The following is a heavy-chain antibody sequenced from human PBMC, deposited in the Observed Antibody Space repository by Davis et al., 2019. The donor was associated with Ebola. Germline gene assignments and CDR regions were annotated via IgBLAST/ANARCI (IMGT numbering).Heavy chain of an antibody. CDR3: AKDRGNWGLDWYFDL. D-gene: IGHD7-27*01. CDR1: GFTFDTYA. V-gene: IGHV3-23*01. CDR2: INGSGGST. Sequence: PGGSLRLSCAASGFTFDTYAMNWVRQGPGKGLEWVSAINGSGGSTYYADSVKGRFTISRDNSKNTLYLQMNSLRAEDTAVYYCAKDRGNWGLDWYFDLWGRGTLVTVSS. J-gene: IGHJ2*01.